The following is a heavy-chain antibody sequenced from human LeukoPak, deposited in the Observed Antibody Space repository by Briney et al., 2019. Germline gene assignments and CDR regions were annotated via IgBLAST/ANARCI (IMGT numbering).Heavy chain of an antibody. D-gene: IGHD4-17*01. CDR3: ATDPDDYGDYEVAY. V-gene: IGHV1-24*01. Sequence: ASVKVSCKVSGDTLTELSMHWVRHAPGKGSEGKGGFDPDDGETIYEQKFQGRVTMTEDASTDTAYMELSSLRSEDTAVYYCATDPDDYGDYEVAYWGQGTLVTVSS. J-gene: IGHJ4*02. CDR1: GDTLTELS. CDR2: FDPDDGET.